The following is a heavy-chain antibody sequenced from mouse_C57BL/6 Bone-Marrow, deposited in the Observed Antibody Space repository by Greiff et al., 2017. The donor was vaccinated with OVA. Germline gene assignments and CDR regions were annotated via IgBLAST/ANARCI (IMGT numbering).Heavy chain of an antibody. CDR3: AREEDGYYFDD. Sequence: QVQLKQSGAELVRPGTSVKVSCKASGYAFTNYLIEWVKQRPGQGLEWIGVINPGSGGTNYNEKFKGKATLTADKSSSTAYMQLSSLTSEDSAVYFCAREEDGYYFDDWGQGTTLTVSS. J-gene: IGHJ2*01. V-gene: IGHV1-54*01. CDR1: GYAFTNYL. CDR2: INPGSGGT. D-gene: IGHD2-3*01.